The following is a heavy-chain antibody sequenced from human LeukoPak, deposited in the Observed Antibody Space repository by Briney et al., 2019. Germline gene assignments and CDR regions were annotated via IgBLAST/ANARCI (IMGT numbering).Heavy chain of an antibody. CDR3: ARDPISCYYDSSGYLKFPYYYGMDV. CDR2: ISSSSSYI. CDR1: GFTFSSYS. Sequence: LGGSLRLSCAASGFTFSSYSMNWVRQAPGKGLEWVSSISSSSSYIYYADSVKGRFTISRDNAKNSLYLQMNSLRAEDTAVYYRARDPISCYYDSSGYLKFPYYYGMDVWGQGTTVTVSS. J-gene: IGHJ6*02. V-gene: IGHV3-21*01. D-gene: IGHD3-22*01.